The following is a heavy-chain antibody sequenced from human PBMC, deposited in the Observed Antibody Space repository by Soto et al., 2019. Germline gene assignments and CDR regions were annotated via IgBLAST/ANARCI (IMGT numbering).Heavy chain of an antibody. D-gene: IGHD1-26*01. V-gene: IGHV4-34*01. J-gene: IGHJ5*02. CDR2: INHSGST. CDR3: AREGYYNWFDP. Sequence: SETLSLTCAVYGGSFSDLYWSWIRQPPGKGLEWIGEINHSGSTNYNPSLKSRVTISVDTSKNQFSLKLSSVTAADTAVYYCAREGYYNWFDPWGQGTLVTVSS. CDR1: GGSFSDLY.